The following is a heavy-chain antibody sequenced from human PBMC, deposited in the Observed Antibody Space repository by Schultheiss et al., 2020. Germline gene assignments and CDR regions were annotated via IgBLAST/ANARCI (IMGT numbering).Heavy chain of an antibody. CDR2: IYNSGST. CDR1: GGSVSSGSYY. CDR3: ASSLGHWFDP. J-gene: IGHJ5*02. D-gene: IGHD1-26*01. V-gene: IGHV4-61*01. Sequence: SETLSLTCTVSGGSVSSGSYYWSWIRQPPGKGLEWIGYIYNSGSTNYNPSLKSRVTISVDTSKNQFSLKLSSVTAADTAVYYCASSLGHWFDPWGQGTLVTVSS.